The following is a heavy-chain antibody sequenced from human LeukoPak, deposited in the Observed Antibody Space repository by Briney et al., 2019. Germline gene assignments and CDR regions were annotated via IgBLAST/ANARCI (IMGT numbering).Heavy chain of an antibody. J-gene: IGHJ6*03. CDR2: IWYGGSNK. Sequence: GGSLRLSCAASGFTFSSYGMHWVRQAPGKGLEWVAVIWYGGSNKYYADSVKGRFTISRDNSKNTLYLQMNSLRAEDTAVYYCAKGGQLAGRGYYYYYMDVWGKGTTVTVSS. D-gene: IGHD6-6*01. CDR3: AKGGQLAGRGYYYYYMDV. CDR1: GFTFSSYG. V-gene: IGHV3-30*02.